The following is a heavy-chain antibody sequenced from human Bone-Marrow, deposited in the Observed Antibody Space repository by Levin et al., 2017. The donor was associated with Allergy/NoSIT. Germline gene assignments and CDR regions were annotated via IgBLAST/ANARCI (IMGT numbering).Heavy chain of an antibody. V-gene: IGHV3-9*01. J-gene: IGHJ4*02. CDR3: AKGVRGGHSSGWGYYYDY. CDR2: IRWDSGAT. D-gene: IGHD3-22*01. CDR1: GFTFDDFS. Sequence: PGGSLRLSCTASGFTFDDFSMHWVRRAPGKGLEWVSGIRWDSGATGYVDSVKGRFTISRDSARNSLYLQMNSLRAEDTALYYCAKGVRGGHSSGWGYYYDYWGQGTLVTVSS.